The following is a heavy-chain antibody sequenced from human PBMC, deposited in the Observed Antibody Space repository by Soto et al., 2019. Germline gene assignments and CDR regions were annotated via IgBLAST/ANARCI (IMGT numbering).Heavy chain of an antibody. CDR3: AYRAATSGESY. Sequence: QISLKESGPTLVKPTQTLTLTCNFSGFSLKTSGVGGGWIRPPPGKALERLAPIYWDDDKRYSPTLKSRLTTAKDTSKDQVVLTPTTMDPSDTATFYCAYRAATSGESYRGPGTLVTVSS. CDR1: GFSLKTSGVG. J-gene: IGHJ4*01. V-gene: IGHV2-5*02. D-gene: IGHD1-26*01. CDR2: IYWDDDK.